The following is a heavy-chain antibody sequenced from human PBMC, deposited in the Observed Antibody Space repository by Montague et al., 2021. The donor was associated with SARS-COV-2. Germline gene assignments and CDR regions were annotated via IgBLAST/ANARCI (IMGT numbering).Heavy chain of an antibody. D-gene: IGHD3-3*01. V-gene: IGHV3-13*01. J-gene: IGHJ6*04. Sequence: SRRLSLSASGFTFSSHDMHWVRQSPGNGLQWVSAIGTAGDTYYEGSVEGRFTISREDAKSSLSLHMTGLTAGDTAVYYCARAHADSVYHFWSGSVTSTSLDVWGKGTAVTVSS. CDR1: GFTFSSHD. CDR2: IGTAGDT. CDR3: ARAHADSVYHFWSGSVTSTSLDV.